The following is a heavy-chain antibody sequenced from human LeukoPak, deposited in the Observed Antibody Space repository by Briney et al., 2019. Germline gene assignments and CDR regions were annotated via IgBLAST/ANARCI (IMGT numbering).Heavy chain of an antibody. J-gene: IGHJ4*02. CDR1: GFTLSSYS. CDR2: ISSSSSYI. CDR3: ARAVAKWELPGY. D-gene: IGHD1-26*01. V-gene: IGHV3-21*01. Sequence: GGSLRLSCAASGFTLSSYSMNWVRQAPGKGLEWVSSISSSSSYIYYADSVKGRFTISRDNAKNSLYLQMNSLRAEDTAVYYCARAVAKWELPGYWGQGTLVTVSS.